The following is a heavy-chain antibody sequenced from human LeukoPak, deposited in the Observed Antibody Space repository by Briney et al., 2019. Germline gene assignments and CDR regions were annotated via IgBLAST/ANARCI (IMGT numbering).Heavy chain of an antibody. J-gene: IGHJ4*02. CDR2: ISGSGGST. D-gene: IGHD2-2*01. V-gene: IGHV3-23*01. CDR3: AKEEIVVVPAAMGGGYYFDY. Sequence: PGGSLRLSCAASGFTFSSYAMSWVRQAPGKGLEWVSAISGSGGSTYYADSVKGRFTISRDNSKSTLYLQMNSLRAEDTAVYYCAKEEIVVVPAAMGGGYYFDYWGQGTLVTVSS. CDR1: GFTFSSYA.